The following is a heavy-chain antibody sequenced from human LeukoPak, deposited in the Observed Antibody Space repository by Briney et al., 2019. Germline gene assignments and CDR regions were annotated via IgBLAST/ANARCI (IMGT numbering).Heavy chain of an antibody. D-gene: IGHD1-7*01. CDR2: ISGSSSTL. V-gene: IGHV3-48*04. Sequence: GGSLRLSCAASGFNFRTYSMKWIRQAPGKGLEWIAYISGSSSTLYYADSVKGRFTISRDNANNSLFLLLNGLRAEDSAMYYCTRGELIGTVFDYWGQGALVTVSS. J-gene: IGHJ4*02. CDR1: GFNFRTYS. CDR3: TRGELIGTVFDY.